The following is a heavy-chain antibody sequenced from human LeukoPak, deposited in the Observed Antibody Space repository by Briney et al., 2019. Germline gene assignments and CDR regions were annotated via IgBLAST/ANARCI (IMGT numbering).Heavy chain of an antibody. CDR2: ITSSNNYI. J-gene: IGHJ6*03. Sequence: PGGSLRLSCAASGFTFSAYGMTWVRQAPGKGLEWVSSITSSNNYIYYGDSVKGRFTISRDDAKNSLFLQMNSLRAEDTAVYYCARVTERRTMVRGVWPPPTILDMDVWGKGTTVTISS. D-gene: IGHD3-10*01. CDR1: GFTFSAYG. CDR3: ARVTERRTMVRGVWPPPTILDMDV. V-gene: IGHV3-21*01.